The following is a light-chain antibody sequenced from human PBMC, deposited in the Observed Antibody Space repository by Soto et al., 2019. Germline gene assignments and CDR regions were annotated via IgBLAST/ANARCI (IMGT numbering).Light chain of an antibody. J-gene: IGKJ4*01. CDR3: LQDNNYPLT. V-gene: IGKV1-6*01. Sequence: IQMTQFPSSLSASVGDRVTITFRASQDIRSDLGWYQQRPGKAPNLLIYAASTLQSGVPSRFSGSGSGTDFTLTISSLQPEDFATYFCLQDNNYPLTFGGGTKVDIK. CDR2: AAS. CDR1: QDIRSD.